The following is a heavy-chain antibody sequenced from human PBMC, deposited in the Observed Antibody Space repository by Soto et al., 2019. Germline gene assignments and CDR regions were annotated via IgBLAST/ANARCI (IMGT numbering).Heavy chain of an antibody. V-gene: IGHV4-4*01. D-gene: IGHD2-8*01. Sequence: LSLTCAVSGGSISSSNWWSWVRQPPGKGLEWIGEIYHSGSINYNPSLKSRVIITVDKSKNQFSLRLSSVTAADTAVYFCARDLRYCKNGICSQGVDYWGQGTLVTVSS. CDR1: GGSISSSNW. CDR3: ARDLRYCKNGICSQGVDY. J-gene: IGHJ4*02. CDR2: IYHSGSI.